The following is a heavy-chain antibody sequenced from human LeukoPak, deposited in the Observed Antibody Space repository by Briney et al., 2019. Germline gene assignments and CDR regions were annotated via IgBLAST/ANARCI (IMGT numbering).Heavy chain of an antibody. CDR2: ISSSSNYI. D-gene: IGHD3-10*01. V-gene: IGHV3-21*01. J-gene: IGHJ4*02. Sequence: GGSLRLSCAASGLTFSGYSMNWVRQAPGNGLEWVSSISSSSNYIYYADSVKGRFTISRDNAKNSLYLQMNSLRAEDTAVYYCARVPHAMVRGVIITEFYFDYWGQGTLVTVSS. CDR3: ARVPHAMVRGVIITEFYFDY. CDR1: GLTFSGYS.